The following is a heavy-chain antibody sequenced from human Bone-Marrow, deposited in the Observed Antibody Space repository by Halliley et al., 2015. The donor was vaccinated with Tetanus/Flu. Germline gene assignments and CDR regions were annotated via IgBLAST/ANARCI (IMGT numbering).Heavy chain of an antibody. CDR3: ARHCSGNSCYTDAFDI. CDR2: IYYSGNT. Sequence: TLSLTCSVSGASMFPYYWSWIRQPPGKGLEWIWYIYYSGNTNYNPSLKTRVTLSVDTSKKQFSLKLTSVTAADTAVYYCARHCSGNSCYTDAFDIWGQGTVVTVSS. J-gene: IGHJ3*02. D-gene: IGHD2-15*01. CDR1: GASMFPYY. V-gene: IGHV4-59*08.